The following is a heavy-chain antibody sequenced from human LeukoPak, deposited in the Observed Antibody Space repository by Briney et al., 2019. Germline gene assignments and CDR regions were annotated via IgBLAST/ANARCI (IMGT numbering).Heavy chain of an antibody. D-gene: IGHD3-10*01. V-gene: IGHV5-51*01. CDR3: ARVPRYYYGSGSYYFDY. CDR1: GYRFTSYW. CDR2: IYPGDSDT. J-gene: IGHJ4*02. Sequence: GESLKISCKGSGYRFTSYWIGWVRQMPGKGLEWMGIIYPGDSDTRYSPSFQGQVTISADKSISTAYLQWSSLKASDTAMYYCARVPRYYYGSGSYYFDYWGQGTLVTVSS.